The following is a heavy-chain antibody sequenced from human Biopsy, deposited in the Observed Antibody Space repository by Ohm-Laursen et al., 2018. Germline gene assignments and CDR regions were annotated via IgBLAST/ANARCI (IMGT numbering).Heavy chain of an antibody. Sequence: SLRLSCAASRFTFSGYAMSWVRQGPEKGLEWVSVVTGSGRSTYYTDSVKGRFSIFRDNSKNTLYLQMNSLRVEDTAVYYCAKGRSGGTGHGNWFDPWGQGTLVIVSS. CDR2: VTGSGRST. V-gene: IGHV3-23*01. J-gene: IGHJ5*02. CDR3: AKGRSGGTGHGNWFDP. CDR1: RFTFSGYA. D-gene: IGHD3-10*01.